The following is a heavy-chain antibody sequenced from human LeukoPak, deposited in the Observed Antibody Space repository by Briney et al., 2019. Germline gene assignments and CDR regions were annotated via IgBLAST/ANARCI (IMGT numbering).Heavy chain of an antibody. J-gene: IGHJ4*02. CDR3: ARDNYGSGKDY. D-gene: IGHD3-10*01. V-gene: IGHV3-33*01. CDR1: GFTFSSYG. CDR2: IWYDGSNK. Sequence: GRSLRLSCAASGFTFSSYGMHWVRQAPGKGLEWVAVIWYDGSNKYYADSVKGRFTISRDNSKNTLYLQMNSLRAEDTAVYYCARDNYGSGKDYWGQGTLVTVSS.